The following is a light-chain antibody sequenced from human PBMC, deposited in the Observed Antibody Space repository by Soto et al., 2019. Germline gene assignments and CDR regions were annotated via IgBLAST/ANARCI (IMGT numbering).Light chain of an antibody. CDR1: QDISNY. J-gene: IGKJ5*01. Sequence: DIHMSQSPSSLSASVGYRFTITCQASQDISNYLNWYQQKTGKAPKLLIYDASNLETGVPSRFSGSGSGTDFTFTISSLQPEDIATYYCQQYDNLPFGQGTRLEIK. CDR3: QQYDNLP. CDR2: DAS. V-gene: IGKV1-33*01.